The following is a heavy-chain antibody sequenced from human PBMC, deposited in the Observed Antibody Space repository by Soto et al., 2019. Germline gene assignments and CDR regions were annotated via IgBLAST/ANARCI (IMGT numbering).Heavy chain of an antibody. J-gene: IGHJ6*02. CDR2: VSVYNGDT. Sequence: QGQLVQSGPEVKKPGASVKVSCKASGYTFSRYGISWVRQAPGQGLEWMGWVSVYNGDTKYAQKVQGRVTMTIDTSTYTAYMELRSLTSDDTAKYYCAKNGQPPYYYYGMDVWGQGTTVTVSS. D-gene: IGHD2-8*01. CDR1: GYTFSRYG. V-gene: IGHV1-18*01. CDR3: AKNGQPPYYYYGMDV.